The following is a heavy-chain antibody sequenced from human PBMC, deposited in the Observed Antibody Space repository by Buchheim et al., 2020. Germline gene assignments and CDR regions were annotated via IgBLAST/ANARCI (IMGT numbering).Heavy chain of an antibody. V-gene: IGHV3-48*03. CDR1: GFAFSSFE. CDR2: ISSDGTTI. D-gene: IGHD3-3*01. Sequence: EVQLMESGGGLVQSGGSLRLSCAASGFAFSSFEMIWVRQAPGKGLEWVSYISSDGTTIYYADSVKGRFAISRDNTRNSLYFQMNSLRAEDTGVYYCARVLEAGLRTGVDSWGQGTL. CDR3: ARVLEAGLRTGVDS. J-gene: IGHJ4*02.